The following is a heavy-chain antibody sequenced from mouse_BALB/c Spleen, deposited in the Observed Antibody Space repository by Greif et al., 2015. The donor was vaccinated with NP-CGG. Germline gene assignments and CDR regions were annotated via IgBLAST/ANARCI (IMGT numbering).Heavy chain of an antibody. CDR1: GYTFTSYV. Sequence: VQLQQPGPELVKPGASVKMSCKASGYTFTSYVMHWVKQKPGQGLEWIGYVNPYNNGTKYNEKFKGKATLTSDKSSSTAYMELSSLTSEDSAVYYCARRGIMMTTAWFAYWGQGTLVTVSA. V-gene: IGHV1-14*01. CDR2: VNPYNNGT. D-gene: IGHD2-4*01. J-gene: IGHJ3*01. CDR3: ARRGIMMTTAWFAY.